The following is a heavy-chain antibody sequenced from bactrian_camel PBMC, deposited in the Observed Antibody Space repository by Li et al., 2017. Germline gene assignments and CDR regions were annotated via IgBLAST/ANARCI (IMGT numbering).Heavy chain of an antibody. V-gene: IGHV3S53*01. CDR2: IDLVSST. Sequence: HVQLVESGGGSVQAGGTLRLSCVASKSTVRISRVAWFRQAPGKERELVAGIDLVSSTTYADSVKGRFTISKDNAQNTLSLQMHSLKPEDTAMYYCAAGPDCSSWDFRSWGQGTQVTVS. CDR1: KSTVRISR. J-gene: IGHJ6*01. CDR3: AAGPDCSSWDFRS. D-gene: IGHD6*01.